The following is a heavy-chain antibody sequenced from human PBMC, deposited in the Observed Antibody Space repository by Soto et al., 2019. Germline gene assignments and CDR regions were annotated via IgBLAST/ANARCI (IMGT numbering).Heavy chain of an antibody. CDR2: ISSNGGST. CDR3: VKCIVATIPDS. J-gene: IGHJ4*02. Sequence: EVQLVESGGGLVQPGGSLRLSCSASGFTFSSYAMHWVRQAPGKGLEYVSAISSNGGSTYYADSVKGRFTISRDNSKNTLYLQMSSLRAEDTAVYYCVKCIVATIPDSWGQGTLVTVSS. CDR1: GFTFSSYA. V-gene: IGHV3-64D*06. D-gene: IGHD5-12*01.